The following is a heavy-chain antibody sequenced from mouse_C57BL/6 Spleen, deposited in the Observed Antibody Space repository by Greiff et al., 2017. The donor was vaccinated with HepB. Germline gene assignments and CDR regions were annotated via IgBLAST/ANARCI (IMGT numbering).Heavy chain of an antibody. Sequence: EVMLVESGAELVKPGASVKLSCTASGFNIKDYYMHWVKQRTEQGLEWIGRIDPEDGETKYAPKFQGKATITADTSSNTAYLQLSSLTSEDTAVYYCAYYYGSSHGAMDYWGQGTSVTVSS. CDR3: AYYYGSSHGAMDY. J-gene: IGHJ4*01. CDR2: IDPEDGET. D-gene: IGHD1-1*01. V-gene: IGHV14-2*01. CDR1: GFNIKDYY.